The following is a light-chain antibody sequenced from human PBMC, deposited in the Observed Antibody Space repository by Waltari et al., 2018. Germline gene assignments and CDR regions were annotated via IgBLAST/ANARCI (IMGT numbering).Light chain of an antibody. Sequence: EIVLTQSPGTLSLSPGERATLSCRASQSVSSNSAWYQQKPGQAPRLLSYDASSRATGIPDRFSGSGSGTDFTLTISRLEPEDFAVYYCQQYGSSQGTFGQGTKVEIK. CDR1: QSVSSN. CDR3: QQYGSSQGT. J-gene: IGKJ1*01. CDR2: DAS. V-gene: IGKV3-20*01.